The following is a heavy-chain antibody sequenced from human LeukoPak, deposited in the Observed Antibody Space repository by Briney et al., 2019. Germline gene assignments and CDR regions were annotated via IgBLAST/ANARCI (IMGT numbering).Heavy chain of an antibody. Sequence: SETLSLTCTVSGGSISSYYWSWIRQPAGKGLEWIGRIYTSGSTNYNPSLKSRVTMSVDTSKNQFSLKLSSVTAADTAVYYCARSIYGSGSYCLGNWFDPWGQGTLVTVSS. CDR1: GGSISSYY. CDR2: IYTSGST. J-gene: IGHJ5*02. V-gene: IGHV4-4*07. D-gene: IGHD3-10*01. CDR3: ARSIYGSGSYCLGNWFDP.